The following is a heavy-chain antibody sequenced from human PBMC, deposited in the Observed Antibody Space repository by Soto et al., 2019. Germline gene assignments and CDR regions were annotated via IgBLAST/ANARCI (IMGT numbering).Heavy chain of an antibody. V-gene: IGHV5-10-1*01. Sequence: GESLKISCKGSGYSFTIYWISWVRQMPGKGLEWMGRIDPSDSYTNYSPSFQGHVTISADKSISTAYLQWSSLKASDTAMYYCAREKYYYDSSGPYYYGMDVWGQGTTVTVSS. CDR1: GYSFTIYW. D-gene: IGHD3-22*01. CDR2: IDPSDSYT. J-gene: IGHJ6*02. CDR3: AREKYYYDSSGPYYYGMDV.